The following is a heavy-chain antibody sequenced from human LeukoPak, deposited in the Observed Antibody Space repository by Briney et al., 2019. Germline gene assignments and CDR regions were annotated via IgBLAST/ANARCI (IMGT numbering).Heavy chain of an antibody. CDR3: AKDSDTAMVTLYYYHYGMDV. V-gene: IGHV3-30*18. J-gene: IGHJ6*02. CDR1: GFTFSSYG. D-gene: IGHD5-18*01. CDR2: ISYDGSNK. Sequence: GGSLRLSCAASGFTFSSYGMHWVRQAPGKGLEWVAVISYDGSNKYYADSVKGRFTISRDNSKNTLYLQMNSLRAEDTAVYYCAKDSDTAMVTLYYYHYGMDVWGQGTTVTVSS.